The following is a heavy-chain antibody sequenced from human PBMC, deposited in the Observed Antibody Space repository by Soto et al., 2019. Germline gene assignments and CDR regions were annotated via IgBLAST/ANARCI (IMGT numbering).Heavy chain of an antibody. D-gene: IGHD1-1*01. CDR1: GGSISSGGYS. J-gene: IGHJ5*02. Sequence: PSETLSLTCAVSGGSISSGGYSWSWIRQPPGKGLEWIGYIYYSGSTYYNPSLKSRVTISVDTPKNQFSLKLSSVTAADTAVYYCARFPLSSKDMRNEEIWFFPWGQGTLVSVS. CDR2: IYYSGST. CDR3: ARFPLSSKDMRNEEIWFFP. V-gene: IGHV4-31*11.